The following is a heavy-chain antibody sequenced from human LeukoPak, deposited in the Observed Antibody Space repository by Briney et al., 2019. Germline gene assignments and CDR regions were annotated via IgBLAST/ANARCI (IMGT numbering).Heavy chain of an antibody. V-gene: IGHV3-30*18. Sequence: GRSLRLSCVGSGFTFSDCAIHWVRQAPGKGLEWVAVSAHDEVGKQFADSVKGRFTLSRDNSRDSVHLQMNRLRDEDTAVYYCAKDRGYGEHEPFESWGQGSLVTVSS. J-gene: IGHJ4*02. CDR1: GFTFSDCA. CDR2: SAHDEVGK. CDR3: AKDRGYGEHEPFES. D-gene: IGHD4/OR15-4a*01.